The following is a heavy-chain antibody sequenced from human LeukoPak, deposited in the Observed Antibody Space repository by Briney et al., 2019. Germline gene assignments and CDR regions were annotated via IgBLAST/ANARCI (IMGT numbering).Heavy chain of an antibody. CDR2: FDPEDGET. CDR1: GYTLTELS. Sequence: ASVKVSCKVSGYTLTELSMHWVRQAPGKGLEWMGGFDPEDGETIYAQKFQGRVTMTEDTSTDTAYMELSSLRSEDTAVYYCATLSGYCCSTSCYPRGAFDIWGQGTMVTVSS. CDR3: ATLSGYCCSTSCYPRGAFDI. J-gene: IGHJ3*02. V-gene: IGHV1-24*01. D-gene: IGHD2-2*03.